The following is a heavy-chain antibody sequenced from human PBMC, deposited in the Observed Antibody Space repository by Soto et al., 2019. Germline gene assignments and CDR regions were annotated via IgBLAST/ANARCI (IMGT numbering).Heavy chain of an antibody. CDR1: GFTFSSYG. D-gene: IGHD6-13*01. CDR2: IWYDGSNK. CDR3: ARDFYSSSWHDAFDI. J-gene: IGHJ3*02. Sequence: PGGSLRLSCAASGFTFSSYGMHWVRQAPGKGLEWVAVIWYDGSNKYYADSVKGRFTISRDNSKNTLYLQMNSLRAEDTAVYYCARDFYSSSWHDAFDIWGQGTMVTVSS. V-gene: IGHV3-33*01.